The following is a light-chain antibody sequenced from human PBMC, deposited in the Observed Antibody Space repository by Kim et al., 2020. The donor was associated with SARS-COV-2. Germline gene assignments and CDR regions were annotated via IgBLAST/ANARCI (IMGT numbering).Light chain of an antibody. Sequence: GKAVTITCTRSSGSIDDNYVQWYQQRPGGVPTTVIYEDDQRPSGVSDRFSGSIDDASNSASLTISGLRTEDEADCYCQSYNRDNELFGGGTQLTVL. CDR2: EDD. J-gene: IGLJ2*01. CDR3: QSYNRDNEL. V-gene: IGLV6-57*03. CDR1: SGSIDDNY.